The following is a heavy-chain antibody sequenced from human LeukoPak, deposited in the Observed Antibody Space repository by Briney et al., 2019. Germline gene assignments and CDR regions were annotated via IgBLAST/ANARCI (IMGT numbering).Heavy chain of an antibody. CDR1: GGFFSGYY. CDR2: INHSGST. Sequence: SETLSLTCAVYGGFFSGYYWSWIRQPPGKGLEWIGEINHSGSTNYNPSLKSRVTISVDTSKNQFSLKLSSVTAADTAVYYCARGGNSYGRMYYYYYMDVWGKGTTVTVSS. CDR3: ARGGNSYGRMYYYYYMDV. D-gene: IGHD5-18*01. J-gene: IGHJ6*03. V-gene: IGHV4-34*01.